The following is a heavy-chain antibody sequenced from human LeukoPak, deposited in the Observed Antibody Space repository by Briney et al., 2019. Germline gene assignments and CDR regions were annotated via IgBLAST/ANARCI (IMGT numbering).Heavy chain of an antibody. CDR2: ISSSISFI. CDR3: ARTQGVYSYGYSPIDY. CDR1: GFTFSEYS. V-gene: IGHV3-21*01. Sequence: RRSLRLSCAASGFTFSEYSMNWVRQAPGTGLAWVSSISSSISFIYYADSVKGRFTISRDNAKNSLYVELNSLRAEDTAVYYCARTQGVYSYGYSPIDYWGQGTLVTVSA. J-gene: IGHJ4*02. D-gene: IGHD5-18*01.